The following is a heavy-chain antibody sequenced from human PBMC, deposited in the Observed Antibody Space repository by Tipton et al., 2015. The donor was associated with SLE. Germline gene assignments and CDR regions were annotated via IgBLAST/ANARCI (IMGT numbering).Heavy chain of an antibody. J-gene: IGHJ4*02. D-gene: IGHD1-1*01. Sequence: TLSLTCAVYGGSFSGYYWSWIRQPPGKGLEWIGEINHSGSTNYNPSLKSRVTISVDTSKNQFSLKLSSVTAADTAVYYCARGHQGERTAGYRGQGTLVTVSS. CDR1: GGSFSGYY. CDR2: INHSGST. V-gene: IGHV4-34*01. CDR3: ARGHQGERTAGY.